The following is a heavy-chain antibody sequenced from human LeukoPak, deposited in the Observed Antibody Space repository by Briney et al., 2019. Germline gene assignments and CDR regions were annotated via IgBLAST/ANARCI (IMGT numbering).Heavy chain of an antibody. Sequence: PSETLSLTCTVSGGSISSSSYYWGWIRQPPGKGLEWIGSIYYSGSTYYSPSLKSRVTISVDTSKYQFSLKLSSVTAADTAVYYCAREGIMVRGVITADYWGQGALVTVSS. J-gene: IGHJ4*02. CDR3: AREGIMVRGVITADY. CDR2: IYYSGST. D-gene: IGHD3-10*01. CDR1: GGSISSSSYY. V-gene: IGHV4-39*02.